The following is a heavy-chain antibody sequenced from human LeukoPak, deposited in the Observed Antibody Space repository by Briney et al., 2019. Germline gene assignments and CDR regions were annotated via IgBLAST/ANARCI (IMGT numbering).Heavy chain of an antibody. Sequence: GSLRLSCAASGFTFSSYAMSWVRQPPGKGLEWIGEINHSGSTNYNPSLKSRVTISVDTSKNQFSLKLSSVTAADTAVYYCARRAATSFDYWGQGTLVTVSS. D-gene: IGHD2-15*01. J-gene: IGHJ4*02. V-gene: IGHV4-34*01. CDR3: ARRAATSFDY. CDR2: INHSGST. CDR1: GFTFSSYA.